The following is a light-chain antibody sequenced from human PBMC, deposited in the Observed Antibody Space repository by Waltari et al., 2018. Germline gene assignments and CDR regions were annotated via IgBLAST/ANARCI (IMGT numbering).Light chain of an antibody. CDR3: MQATHPPPT. CDR2: KVT. V-gene: IGKV2-30*01. CDR1: QSLVYSDGKTY. Sequence: DVVMTQSPLSLSVTLGQPASISCRSSQSLVYSDGKTYLNWFQQRPGQSPRRLIYKVTNPDAGVPGRVSGRWAGTVFTTTSSMVEAEDVGIYCCMQATHPPPTFGQGTKVEI. J-gene: IGKJ1*01.